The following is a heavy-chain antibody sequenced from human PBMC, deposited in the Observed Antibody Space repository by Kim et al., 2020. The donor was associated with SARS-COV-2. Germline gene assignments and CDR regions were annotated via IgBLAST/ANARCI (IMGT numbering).Heavy chain of an antibody. CDR2: ISGSGGST. J-gene: IGHJ4*02. Sequence: GGSLRLSCAASGFIFSSYAMSWVRQAPGKGLEWVSAISGSGGSTYYADSVKGRFTISRDNSKNTLYLQMNSLRAEDTALYYCAKDMGGKRVAEVGGFAYWGQGTLVTVSS. CDR3: AKDMGGKRVAEVGGFAY. D-gene: IGHD6-19*01. V-gene: IGHV3-23*01. CDR1: GFIFSSYA.